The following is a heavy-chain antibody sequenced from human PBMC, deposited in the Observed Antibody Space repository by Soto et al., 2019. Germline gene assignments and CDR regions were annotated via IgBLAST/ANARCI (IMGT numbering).Heavy chain of an antibody. CDR1: GGSISNYY. J-gene: IGHJ4*02. Sequence: SETLSLTCTVFGGSISNYYWSWIRQPPGKGLEWIGYIHYSGNTNYNPSLKSRVTISVDTSKNQFSLKLSSVTAADTAVYYCARDDQYCSSTSCYRTGFDYWGQGTLVTVSS. CDR2: IHYSGNT. CDR3: ARDDQYCSSTSCYRTGFDY. V-gene: IGHV4-59*01. D-gene: IGHD2-2*01.